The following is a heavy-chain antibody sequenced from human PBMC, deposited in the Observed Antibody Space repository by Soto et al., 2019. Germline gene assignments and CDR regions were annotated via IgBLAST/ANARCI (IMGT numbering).Heavy chain of an antibody. CDR2: IYYSGST. V-gene: IGHV4-39*01. CDR3: GSRGRANYDFWSGYYIEAFDI. CDR1: GGSISSSSYY. J-gene: IGHJ3*02. Sequence: QLQLQESGPGLVKPSETLSLTCTVSGGSISSSSYYWGWIRQPPGKGLEWIGSIYYSGSTYYNPSLKSRVTICVATSKNRFSLRLSSVTAADTAVYYCGSRGRANYDFWSGYYIEAFDIWGQGTMVTVSS. D-gene: IGHD3-3*01.